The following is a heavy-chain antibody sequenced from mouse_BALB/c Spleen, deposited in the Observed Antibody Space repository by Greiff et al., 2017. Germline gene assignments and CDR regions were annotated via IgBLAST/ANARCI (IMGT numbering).Heavy chain of an antibody. Sequence: EVKLVESGGDLVKPGGSLKLSCAASGFTFSSYGMPWVRQTPDKRLEWVATISSGGSYTYYTDSVKGRVTISRDNAKNTLYLQMSSLKSEDTAMYYCARHRYDGYAMDYWGQGTSVTVSS. CDR3: ARHRYDGYAMDY. V-gene: IGHV5-6*01. CDR1: GFTFSSYG. J-gene: IGHJ4*01. D-gene: IGHD2-14*01. CDR2: ISSGGSYT.